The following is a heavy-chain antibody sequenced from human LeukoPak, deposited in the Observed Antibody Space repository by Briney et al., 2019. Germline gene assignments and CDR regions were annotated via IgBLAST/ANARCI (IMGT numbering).Heavy chain of an antibody. V-gene: IGHV3-23*01. CDR3: AKPGNGGVVPAAIRRDYYYYGMDV. CDR2: ISGSGGST. J-gene: IGHJ6*02. D-gene: IGHD2-2*02. Sequence: GGSLRLSCAASGFTFSSYAMSWARQAPGKGLEWVSAISGSGGSTYYADSVKGRFTISRDNSKNTLYLQMNSLRAEDTAVYYCAKPGNGGVVPAAIRRDYYYYGMDVWGQGTTVTVSS. CDR1: GFTFSSYA.